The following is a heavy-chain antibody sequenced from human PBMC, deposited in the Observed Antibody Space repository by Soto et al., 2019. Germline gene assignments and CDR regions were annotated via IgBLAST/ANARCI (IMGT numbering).Heavy chain of an antibody. CDR2: IYPGDSDT. CDR3: AYFPGY. Sequence: PGESLKISCKASGYSFTDYWIGWVRQMPGKGLEWMGIIYPGDSDTKYSPSFQGQVTMSADKSISTAYLQMNSLRAEDTAVYYCAYFPGYWGQGTLVTVSS. CDR1: GYSFTDYW. D-gene: IGHD1-26*01. V-gene: IGHV5-51*01. J-gene: IGHJ4*02.